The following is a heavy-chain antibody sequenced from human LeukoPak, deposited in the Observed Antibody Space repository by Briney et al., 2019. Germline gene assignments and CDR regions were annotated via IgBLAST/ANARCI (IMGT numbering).Heavy chain of an antibody. V-gene: IGHV3-7*01. J-gene: IGHJ4*02. CDR3: ADGEGRPLNY. CDR1: GFTFSSYW. D-gene: IGHD3-3*01. Sequence: GGSLRLSCAASGFTFSSYWMSWVRQAPGKRLEWVANIKEDGSEKYYVDSVKGRFAISRDNAKNSLYLQMNSLRAEDTAVYYCADGEGRPLNYWGRGILVTVSS. CDR2: IKEDGSEK.